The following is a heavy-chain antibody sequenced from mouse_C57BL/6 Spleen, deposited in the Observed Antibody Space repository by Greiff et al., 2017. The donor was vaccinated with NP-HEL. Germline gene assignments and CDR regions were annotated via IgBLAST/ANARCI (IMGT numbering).Heavy chain of an antibody. CDR1: GYTFSDYE. J-gene: IGHJ1*03. CDR2: IGPGTCGT. CDR3: TRSYGSWYFDV. V-gene: IGHV1-23*01. D-gene: IGHD1-1*01. Sequence: QVQLLQSGAGLVRPGASVKLSCKASGYTFSDYEMHCVRQTPVNGLEWIGAIGPGTCGTAYPHPFKGKATLTADKSSSTAYMELRSLTSEDSAVYYCTRSYGSWYFDVWGTGTTVTVSS.